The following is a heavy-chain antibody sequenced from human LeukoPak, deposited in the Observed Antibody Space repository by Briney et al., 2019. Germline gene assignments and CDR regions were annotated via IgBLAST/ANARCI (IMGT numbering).Heavy chain of an antibody. CDR2: IYTSGST. D-gene: IGHD3-10*01. V-gene: IGHV4-4*07. J-gene: IGHJ4*02. CDR1: GGSISSYY. CDR3: ARAQVHYQYNFGTGTYYLDY. Sequence: SETLSLTCTVSGGSISSYYWSWIRQPAGKGLEWIGRIYTSGSTNYNPSLKSRVTMSVDTSKNQFSLKLSSVTAADTAVYYCARAQVHYQYNFGTGTYYLDYWGQGTLVTVSS.